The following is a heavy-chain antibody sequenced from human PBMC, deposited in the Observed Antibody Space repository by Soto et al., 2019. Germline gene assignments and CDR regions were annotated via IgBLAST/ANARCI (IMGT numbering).Heavy chain of an antibody. V-gene: IGHV1-18*01. J-gene: IGHJ4*02. CDR2: SNAYNGNT. CDR1: GYTFTNYG. D-gene: IGHD2-15*01. Sequence: QVQLVQSGAEVKKPGASVKVSCKASGYTFTNYGISWVRQAPGQGLEWMGWSNAYNGNTKYAQKLQGRVTMTTDTSSCTAYVELRGRRSNETSVYYCARDLAVEHFDYSGEGTLVTVSS. CDR3: ARDLAVEHFDY.